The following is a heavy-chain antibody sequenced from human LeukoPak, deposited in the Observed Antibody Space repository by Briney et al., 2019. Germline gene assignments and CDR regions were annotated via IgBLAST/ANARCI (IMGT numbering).Heavy chain of an antibody. D-gene: IGHD6-19*01. CDR2: IIPIFGTA. CDR1: GYTFTGYY. CDR3: ARDNLSSGYVGGTFDY. Sequence: ASVKVSCKASGYTFTGYYMHWVRQAPGQGLEWMGRIIPIFGTANYAQKFQGRVTITADKSTSTAYMELSSLRSEDTAVYYCARDNLSSGYVGGTFDYWGQGTLVTVSS. V-gene: IGHV1-69*06. J-gene: IGHJ4*02.